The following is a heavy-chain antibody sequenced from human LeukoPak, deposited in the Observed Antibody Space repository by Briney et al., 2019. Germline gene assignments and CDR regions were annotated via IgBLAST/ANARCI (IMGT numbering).Heavy chain of an antibody. J-gene: IGHJ4*02. V-gene: IGHV1-46*01. CDR2: INPSAIST. Sequence: ASVTVSCKASGYTFINYNMNWVRQAPGQGLEWMGLINPSAISTDYAQKFQGRVTMTRDTSTTTVYMELSSLRSEDTAVYYCAAFVAVAGKEVDFWGRGTLVTVSS. CDR3: AAFVAVAGKEVDF. CDR1: GYTFINYN. D-gene: IGHD6-13*01.